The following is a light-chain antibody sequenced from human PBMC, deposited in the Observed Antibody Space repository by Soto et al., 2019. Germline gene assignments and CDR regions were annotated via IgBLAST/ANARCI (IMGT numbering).Light chain of an antibody. V-gene: IGKV1D-16*01. CDR1: QGISSW. Sequence: DIQMTQSPSSLSASVGDRVTITCRASQGISSWLAWYQQKPEKASKSLIYAASSLQSGVPSRFSGSGSGTDFTLTIRSMQTAHSPHYYCQQYHSHPLTFGGGTKVDI. CDR2: AAS. J-gene: IGKJ4*01. CDR3: QQYHSHPLT.